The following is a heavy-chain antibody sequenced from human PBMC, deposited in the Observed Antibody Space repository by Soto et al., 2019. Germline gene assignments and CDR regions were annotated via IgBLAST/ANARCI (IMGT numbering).Heavy chain of an antibody. CDR2: LYGSGRGI. CDR3: ANYAVSRYGVCLAHV. J-gene: IGHJ4*02. Sequence: EVQLLESGGHFVHPGGSLRLSCAASGFTFSDYAMIWIRQVPGKGLQWVSGLYGSGRGIHYAESVKGRFTISRDNSAYAVYLPMNTLRVEDSAIYYCANYAVSRYGVCLAHVWGQGTVVTVSS. D-gene: IGHD2-2*01. V-gene: IGHV3-23*01. CDR1: GFTFSDYA.